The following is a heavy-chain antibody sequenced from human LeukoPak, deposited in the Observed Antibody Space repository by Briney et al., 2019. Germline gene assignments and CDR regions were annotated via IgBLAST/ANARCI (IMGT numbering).Heavy chain of an antibody. CDR3: ASDTYSSGWYGDAFDI. V-gene: IGHV4-4*07. J-gene: IGHJ3*02. CDR1: GGSISIYY. Sequence: SPETLSLTCTHPGGSISIYYSRWIPEPPGKGLGWIGRIYTSGSTNYTPSLKSRVTMSVDTSKNQFYLKLSSVTAADTAVYYCASDTYSSGWYGDAFDIWGQGTMVTVSS. CDR2: IYTSGST. D-gene: IGHD6-19*01.